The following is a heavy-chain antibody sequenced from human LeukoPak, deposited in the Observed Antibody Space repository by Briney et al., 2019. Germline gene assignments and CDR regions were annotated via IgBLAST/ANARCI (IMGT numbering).Heavy chain of an antibody. CDR3: ARDGLNTVTKLDY. CDR2: IIPIFGTA. CDR1: GGTFSSYA. D-gene: IGHD4-17*01. V-gene: IGHV1-69*13. Sequence: SVKVSCKASGGTFSSYAISWVRQAPGQGLEWMGGIIPIFGTANYAQKFQGRVTITADESTSTAYTELSSLRSEDTAVYYCARDGLNTVTKLDYWGQGTLVTVSS. J-gene: IGHJ4*02.